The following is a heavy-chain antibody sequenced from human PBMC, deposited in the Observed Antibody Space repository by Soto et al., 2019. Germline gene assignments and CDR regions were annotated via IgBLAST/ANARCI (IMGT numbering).Heavy chain of an antibody. CDR2: IYYSGST. D-gene: IGHD4-17*01. J-gene: IGHJ4*02. CDR3: ARHYGDSAETLYYFDY. CDR1: GGSISSSSYY. Sequence: PSEPLSLTCTVSGGSISSSSYYWGWIRQPPGKGLEWIGSIYYSGSTYYNPSLKSRVTISVDTSKNQFSLKLSSVTAADTAVYYCARHYGDSAETLYYFDYWGQGTLVTVSS. V-gene: IGHV4-39*01.